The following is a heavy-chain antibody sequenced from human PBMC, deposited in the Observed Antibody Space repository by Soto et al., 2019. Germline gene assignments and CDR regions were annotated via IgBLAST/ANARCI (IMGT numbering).Heavy chain of an antibody. Sequence: PGGSLRLSCSASGFPFVHNYLTWIRQAPGKGLEWLSYMATPGRPTYYADSVKGRFTISTDTAKNSLYLQMDSLRPEDTATYYCATEGIYYEAWGQGTLVTVSS. D-gene: IGHD3-3*01. CDR3: ATEGIYYEA. J-gene: IGHJ5*02. CDR2: MATPGRPT. CDR1: GFPFVHNY. V-gene: IGHV3-11*04.